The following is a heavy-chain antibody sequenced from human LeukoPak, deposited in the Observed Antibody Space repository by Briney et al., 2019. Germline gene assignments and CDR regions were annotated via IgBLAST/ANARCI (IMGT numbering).Heavy chain of an antibody. Sequence: ASVKVSCKASGYTFTSYDINWVRQATGQGLEWMGWMNPNSGNTGYAQKFQGRVTITRNTSISTAYMELSSLRSEDTAVYYCASRGPYCSSTSCYLAGDDAFDIWGQGTMVTVSS. D-gene: IGHD2-2*01. CDR3: ASRGPYCSSTSCYLAGDDAFDI. J-gene: IGHJ3*02. CDR1: GYTFTSYD. V-gene: IGHV1-8*03. CDR2: MNPNSGNT.